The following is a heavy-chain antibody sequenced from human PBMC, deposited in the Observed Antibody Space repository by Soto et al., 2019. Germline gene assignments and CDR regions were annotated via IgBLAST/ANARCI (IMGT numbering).Heavy chain of an antibody. CDR2: IYYSGST. J-gene: IGHJ4*02. D-gene: IGHD3-22*01. CDR3: ARGAVVNFDS. Sequence: PSETLSLTCTVSGGSISSGGYYWSWIRQHPGKGLEWIGYIYYSGSTYYNPSLKSRVTISVDRSKNQFSLKLTSVTAADTAVYYCARGAVVNFDSWGQGTLVTVSS. V-gene: IGHV4-31*03. CDR1: GGSISSGGYY.